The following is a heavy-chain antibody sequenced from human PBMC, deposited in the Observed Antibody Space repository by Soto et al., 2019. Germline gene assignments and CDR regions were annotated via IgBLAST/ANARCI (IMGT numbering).Heavy chain of an antibody. CDR1: GFTFSSYS. J-gene: IGHJ6*02. CDR2: ISSSSSYI. D-gene: IGHD3-10*01. V-gene: IGHV3-21*01. Sequence: GGSLRLSCAASGFTFSSYSMNWVRQAPGKGLEWVSSISSSSSYIYYADSVKGRFTISRDNSKNSLYLQMDSLRAEDTAVYYCARDSLGNEVWFNPYGMDVWGQGTTVTVS. CDR3: ARDSLGNEVWFNPYGMDV.